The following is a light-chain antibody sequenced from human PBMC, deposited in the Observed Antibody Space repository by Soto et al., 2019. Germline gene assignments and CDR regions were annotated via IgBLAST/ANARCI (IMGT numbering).Light chain of an antibody. CDR2: DVS. V-gene: IGLV2-11*01. J-gene: IGLJ1*01. CDR1: SSDVGGYNY. CDR3: CSYAGSYTFSYV. Sequence: QSALAQPRSVSGSPGQSVTISCTGTSSDVGGYNYVSWYQQHPGKAPKLMIYDVSKRPSGVPDRFSGSKSGNTASLTISGLQAEDEADYYCCSYAGSYTFSYVFGTGTKVTV.